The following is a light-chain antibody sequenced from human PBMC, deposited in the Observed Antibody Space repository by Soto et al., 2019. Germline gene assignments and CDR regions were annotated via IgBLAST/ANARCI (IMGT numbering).Light chain of an antibody. CDR3: QQRSTWPLT. CDR2: DAS. V-gene: IGKV3-11*01. J-gene: IGKJ4*02. CDR1: QSVRTY. Sequence: EIVLTQSPATLSLSAGEIATLSCRASQSVRTYLAWYQQKPGQAPRLLIYDASNRATGIPDRFSGSGSGTDCTLSISGLEPEDCAVYYCQQRSTWPLTCGGWIKVEIK.